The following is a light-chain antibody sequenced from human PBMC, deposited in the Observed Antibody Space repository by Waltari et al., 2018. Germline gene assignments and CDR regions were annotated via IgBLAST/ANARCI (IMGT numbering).Light chain of an antibody. CDR3: QQGYSYPRT. CDR1: QGIGNN. J-gene: IGKJ1*01. V-gene: IGKV1-16*01. CDR2: RAS. Sequence: DIQMTQSPSSLSASVGDTVTITCQASQGIGNNLNWYQQKPGKAPKLRIYRASSLRSGIPSRFSGSGSGTDFTLTISSLQPEDFATYYCQQGYSYPRTFGQGTKVEIK.